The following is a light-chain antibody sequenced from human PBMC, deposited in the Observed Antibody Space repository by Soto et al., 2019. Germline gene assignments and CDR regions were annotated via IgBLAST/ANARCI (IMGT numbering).Light chain of an antibody. CDR3: QSYDSSNWV. CDR2: EDN. CDR1: SGSIASNY. V-gene: IGLV6-57*04. Sequence: NFMLTQPHSVSESPGKTVTISCTRSSGSIASNYVQWYHQRPGSAPTIVMYEDNQRPSGVPDRFSGSIERSSNSASLTISGLKTEDEGDLYCQSYDSSNWVFGGGTKLTVL. J-gene: IGLJ3*02.